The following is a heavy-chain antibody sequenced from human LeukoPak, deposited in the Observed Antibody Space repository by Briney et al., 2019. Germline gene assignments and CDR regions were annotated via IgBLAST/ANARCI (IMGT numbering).Heavy chain of an antibody. CDR2: IDPSDSYT. Sequence: GESLRISCKGPGYSFTSYWISWVRRMPRKGLEWMGRIDPSDSYTNYSPSFQGHVTISADKSISTAYLQWSSLKASDTAMYYCAREDPFKNWFDPWGQGTLVTVSS. CDR3: AREDPFKNWFDP. CDR1: GYSFTSYW. V-gene: IGHV5-10-1*01. J-gene: IGHJ5*02.